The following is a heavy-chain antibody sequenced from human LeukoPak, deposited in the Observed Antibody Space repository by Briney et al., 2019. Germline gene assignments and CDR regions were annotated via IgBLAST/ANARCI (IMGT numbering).Heavy chain of an antibody. D-gene: IGHD3-10*01. CDR1: GGSISSYY. CDR3: ARGRSNYGSGADAFDI. V-gene: IGHV4-59*12. Sequence: SETLSLTCTVSGGSISSYYWSWIRQPPGKGLEWIGYIYHSGSTYYNPSLKSRVTISVDRSKNQFSLKLSSVTAADTAVYYCARGRSNYGSGADAFDIWGQGTMVTVSS. CDR2: IYHSGST. J-gene: IGHJ3*02.